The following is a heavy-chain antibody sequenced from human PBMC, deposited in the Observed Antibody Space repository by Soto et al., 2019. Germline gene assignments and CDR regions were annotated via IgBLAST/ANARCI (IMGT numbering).Heavy chain of an antibody. CDR1: GGSINSGGYY. CDR3: ATSYCRSTNCPYYFDY. D-gene: IGHD2-2*01. Sequence: VQLQESGPGLVKPSQTLSLTCTVSGGSINSGGYYWIWIRQHPGKGLEWIGHIDYSGYTSYNPSLKSRLTVSVDTSKTQFSLRLTSVTAADAALYYCATSYCRSTNCPYYFDYWGQGTLVTVSS. J-gene: IGHJ4*02. V-gene: IGHV4-31*03. CDR2: IDYSGYT.